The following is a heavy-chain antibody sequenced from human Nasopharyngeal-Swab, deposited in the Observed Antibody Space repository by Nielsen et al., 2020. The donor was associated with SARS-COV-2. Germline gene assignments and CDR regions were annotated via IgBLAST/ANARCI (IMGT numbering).Heavy chain of an antibody. Sequence: GESLKISCAASGFTFSSYWMSWVRQAPGKGLEWVANIKQDGSEKYYVDSVKGRFTISRDNAKNSLYLQMNSLRAEDTAVYYCATAVTTVTTSFYYYYGMDVWGQGTTVTVSS. J-gene: IGHJ6*02. CDR2: IKQDGSEK. D-gene: IGHD4-11*01. CDR3: ATAVTTVTTSFYYYYGMDV. V-gene: IGHV3-7*03. CDR1: GFTFSSYW.